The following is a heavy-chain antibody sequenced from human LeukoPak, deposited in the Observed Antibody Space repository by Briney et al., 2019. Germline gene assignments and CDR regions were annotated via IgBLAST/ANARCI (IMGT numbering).Heavy chain of an antibody. CDR1: GGSISSSSYY. Sequence: PSETLSLTCTVSGGSISSSSYYWGWIRQPPGKGLEWIGSIYYSGSTYYNPSLKSRVTISVDTSKNQFSLKLSSVTAADTAVYYCARVGHSSGWYAYYYYYMDVWGKGTTVTVSS. CDR2: IYYSGST. V-gene: IGHV4-39*07. D-gene: IGHD6-19*01. CDR3: ARVGHSSGWYAYYYYYMDV. J-gene: IGHJ6*03.